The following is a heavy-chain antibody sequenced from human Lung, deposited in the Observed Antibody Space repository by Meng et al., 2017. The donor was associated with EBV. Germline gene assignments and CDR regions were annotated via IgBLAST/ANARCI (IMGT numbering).Heavy chain of an antibody. CDR1: GGSTSSSNW. V-gene: IGHV4-4*02. CDR2: IYHSGST. D-gene: IGHD4-23*01. J-gene: IGHJ1*01. Sequence: HVQLQASRPGLVKPSGTLSLTCVASGGSTSSSNWWSWVRQPPGKGLEWIGEIYHSGSTNYNPSLKSRVTISVDKSKNQFSLKLSSVTAADTAVYYCARDEGGNSERGFQHWGQGTLVTVSS. CDR3: ARDEGGNSERGFQH.